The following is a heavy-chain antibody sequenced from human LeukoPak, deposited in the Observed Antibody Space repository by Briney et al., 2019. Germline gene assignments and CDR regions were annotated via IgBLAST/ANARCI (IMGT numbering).Heavy chain of an antibody. CDR2: ISAYNGNT. CDR1: GYTFTSYG. CDR3: ARVVYIVVRGVIITYWFDP. V-gene: IGHV1-18*04. D-gene: IGHD3-10*01. J-gene: IGHJ5*02. Sequence: EASAKVSCTASGYTFTSYGISWVRQAPGQGLEWMGWISAYNGNTNYAQKLQGRVTMTTDTSTSTAYMELRSLRSDDTAVYYCARVVYIVVRGVIITYWFDPWGQGTLVTVSS.